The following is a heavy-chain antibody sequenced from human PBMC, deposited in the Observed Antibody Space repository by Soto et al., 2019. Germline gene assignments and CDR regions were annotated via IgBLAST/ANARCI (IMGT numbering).Heavy chain of an antibody. Sequence: GGSLRLSCAASGFTFSSYAMSWVRQAPGKGLEWVSAITGSGGSTYYADSVKGRFTISRDNSKNTLYLQMNRLRAEDTAVYYCAGDRSYDSSGYLYGWGQGTLVTVSS. D-gene: IGHD3-22*01. CDR2: ITGSGGST. J-gene: IGHJ4*02. V-gene: IGHV3-23*01. CDR1: GFTFSSYA. CDR3: AGDRSYDSSGYLYG.